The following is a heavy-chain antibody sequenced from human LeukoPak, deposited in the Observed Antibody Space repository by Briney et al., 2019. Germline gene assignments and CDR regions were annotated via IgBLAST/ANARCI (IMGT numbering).Heavy chain of an antibody. CDR3: TGYDIPYTFEF. CDR1: GDSISRGTW. V-gene: IGHV4-4*02. D-gene: IGHD2-2*01. CDR2: IIHSGNT. J-gene: IGHJ4*02. Sequence: SETLSLACAVSGDSISRGTWWTWVRQSPGKGLQWIGDIIHSGNTNYNPSLRSRLTISLDKSRNQFSLKLNSVTAADTAVYYCTGYDIPYTFEFWGQGTLVTVSS.